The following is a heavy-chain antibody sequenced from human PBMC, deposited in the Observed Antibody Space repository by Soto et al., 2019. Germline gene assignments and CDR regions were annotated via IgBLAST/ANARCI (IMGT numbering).Heavy chain of an antibody. CDR3: ARWCSGGSCLRQNWFDP. V-gene: IGHV4-4*02. Sequence: SETLSLTCAVSGGSISSSNWWSWVRQPPGKGLEWIGEIYHSGSTNYNPSLKSRVTISVDTSKNQFSLKLSSVTAADTAVYYCARWCSGGSCLRQNWFDPWGQGTLVTVSS. J-gene: IGHJ5*02. CDR1: GGSISSSNW. CDR2: IYHSGST. D-gene: IGHD2-15*01.